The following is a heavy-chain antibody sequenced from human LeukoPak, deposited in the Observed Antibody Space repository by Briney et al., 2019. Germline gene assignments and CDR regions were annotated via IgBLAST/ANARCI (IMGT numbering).Heavy chain of an antibody. V-gene: IGHV1-69*04. Sequence: ASVKVSCKASGGTFSSYAISWVRQAPGQGLEWMGRIIPIFGIANYAQKFQGRVTITADKSTSTAYMELSSLKSEDTAVYYCAREVVDGYKTRPPDYWGQGTLVTVPS. CDR2: IIPIFGIA. CDR3: AREVVDGYKTRPPDY. CDR1: GGTFSSYA. J-gene: IGHJ4*02. D-gene: IGHD5-24*01.